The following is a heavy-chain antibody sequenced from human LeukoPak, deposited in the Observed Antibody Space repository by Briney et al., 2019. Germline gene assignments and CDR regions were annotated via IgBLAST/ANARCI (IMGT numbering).Heavy chain of an antibody. CDR3: AREKFSGVVVVTLDAFDI. CDR1: GGSISSSSYY. V-gene: IGHV4-39*07. CDR2: IYYSGST. J-gene: IGHJ3*02. D-gene: IGHD3-22*01. Sequence: SETLSLTCTVSGGSISSSSYYWGWIRQPPGKGLEWIGSIYYSGSTYYNPSLKSRVTISVDTSKNQFSLKLSSVTAADTAVYYCAREKFSGVVVVTLDAFDIWGQGTMVTVSS.